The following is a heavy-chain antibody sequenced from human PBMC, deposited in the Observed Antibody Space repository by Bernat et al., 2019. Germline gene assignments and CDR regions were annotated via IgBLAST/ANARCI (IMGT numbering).Heavy chain of an antibody. V-gene: IGHV3-33*01. CDR2: IWYDGSNK. Sequence: QVHLVESGGGVVQPGRSLRLSCVASGFIFSNYCIHWVRQAPGKGLGWGAGIWYDGSNKYYAESVKGRFTISRDNSQNMLYLHMDSLRADDTAVYYCARGKYYASSGYYYGTFDYWGQGTLVIVSS. J-gene: IGHJ4*02. CDR1: GFIFSNYC. D-gene: IGHD3-22*01. CDR3: ARGKYYASSGYYYGTFDY.